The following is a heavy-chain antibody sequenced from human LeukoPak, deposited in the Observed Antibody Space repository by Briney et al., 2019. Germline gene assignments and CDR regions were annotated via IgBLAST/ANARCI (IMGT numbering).Heavy chain of an antibody. D-gene: IGHD6-13*01. V-gene: IGHV3-7*01. CDR2: IKQDGSEK. J-gene: IGHJ3*02. Sequence: GGSLRLSCAASGFTFSSYWMSWVRQAPGKGLEWVANIKQDGSEKYYVDSVKGRLTTSRDNAKNSLYLQMNSLRAEDTAVYYCARGPNSSSWYVGLAFDIWGQGTMVTVSS. CDR1: GFTFSSYW. CDR3: ARGPNSSSWYVGLAFDI.